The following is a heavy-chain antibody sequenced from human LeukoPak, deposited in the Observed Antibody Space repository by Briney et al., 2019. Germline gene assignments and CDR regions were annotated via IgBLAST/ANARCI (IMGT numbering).Heavy chain of an antibody. CDR3: ARDLLTGIGFMDPYYMDV. CDR1: GLTFSSYG. V-gene: IGHV3-21*01. J-gene: IGHJ6*03. Sequence: GGSLRLSCAASGLTFSSYGMHWVRQAPGKGLEWVSSISSSSSYIYYADSVKGRFTISRDNAKNSLYLQMNSLRAEDTAVYYCARDLLTGIGFMDPYYMDVWGKGTTVTVSS. D-gene: IGHD3-9*01. CDR2: ISSSSSYI.